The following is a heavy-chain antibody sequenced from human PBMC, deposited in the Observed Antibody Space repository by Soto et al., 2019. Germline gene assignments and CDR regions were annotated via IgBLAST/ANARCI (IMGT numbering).Heavy chain of an antibody. Sequence: SETLSLTCTVSGDSLDSGDSYWSWIRQPPGKGLEWIGYIYHYGSTSYNPSLKSRLIISVDTSKNQFSLKVSSVTGADTAVYYCARGVYADYSYYFEYWGQGALVTVSS. J-gene: IGHJ4*02. CDR1: GDSLDSGDSY. CDR2: IYHYGST. D-gene: IGHD4-17*01. V-gene: IGHV4-30-4*01. CDR3: ARGVYADYSYYFEY.